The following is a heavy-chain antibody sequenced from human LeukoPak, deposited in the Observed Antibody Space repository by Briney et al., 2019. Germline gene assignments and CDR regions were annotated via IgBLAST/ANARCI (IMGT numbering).Heavy chain of an antibody. V-gene: IGHV3-21*04. CDR2: IRSTSDYI. CDR1: GFTFSSYS. Sequence: GGSLRLSCAASGFTFSSYSMNWVRQAPGKGLEWVSSIRSTSDYIYYADSVKGRFTISRDNSKNTVFLQMNSLRAEDSAVYYCAKDYAVGSIDYWGQGTLVTVSS. D-gene: IGHD3-16*01. CDR3: AKDYAVGSIDY. J-gene: IGHJ4*02.